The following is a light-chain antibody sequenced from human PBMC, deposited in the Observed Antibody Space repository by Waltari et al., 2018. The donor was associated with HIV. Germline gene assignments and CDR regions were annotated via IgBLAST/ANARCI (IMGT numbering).Light chain of an antibody. V-gene: IGLV3-25*03. CDR1: ALPKQY. J-gene: IGLJ3*02. Sequence: SYGLTQPPSVSVSPGQTATITCSGDALPKQYAYWYQKKPGQAPVMVIYKDSERPSGIPERFSGSSSATTVTLTISGVQAEDEADYYCQSSDISGNYWVFGGGTKLTVL. CDR3: QSSDISGNYWV. CDR2: KDS.